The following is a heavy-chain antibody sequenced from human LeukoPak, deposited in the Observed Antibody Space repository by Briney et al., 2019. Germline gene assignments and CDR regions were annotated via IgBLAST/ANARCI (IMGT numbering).Heavy chain of an antibody. Sequence: PGGSLRLSCAASGFTFSSYATNWVRQTPGKGLEWVSAISGSGGSTYYADSVKGRFTISRDNSKNTLYLQMNSLRAEDTAVYYCAKGGYSYGYSDYWGQGTLVTVSS. D-gene: IGHD5-18*01. V-gene: IGHV3-23*01. J-gene: IGHJ4*02. CDR1: GFTFSSYA. CDR3: AKGGYSYGYSDY. CDR2: ISGSGGST.